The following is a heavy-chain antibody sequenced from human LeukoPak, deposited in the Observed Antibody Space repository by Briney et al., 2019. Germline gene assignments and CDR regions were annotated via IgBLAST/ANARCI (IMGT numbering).Heavy chain of an antibody. CDR3: ASRCNSNGCSDGGFDY. J-gene: IGHJ4*02. CDR2: IYYNGNI. Sequence: SETLSLTCTVSGGSIGVDSYYWGWIRQPPGRGLEWIASIYYNGNIYHNSSLKRRVTISIDTSKNQFSLKLRSITAADTAVYYCASRCNSNGCSDGGFDYWGQGTLVTVSS. CDR1: GGSIGVDSYY. D-gene: IGHD3-16*01. V-gene: IGHV4-39*01.